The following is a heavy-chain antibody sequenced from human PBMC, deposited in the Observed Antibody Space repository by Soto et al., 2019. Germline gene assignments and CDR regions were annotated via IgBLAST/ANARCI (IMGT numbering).Heavy chain of an antibody. CDR1: GYTFTSYG. CDR3: ARKPRSGYSYGLSPYYMDF. Sequence: ASVKVSCKASGYTFTSYGISWVRQAPGQGLEWMGWISAYNGNTNYAQKLQGRVTMTTDTSTSTAYMELRSLRSDDTAVYYCARKPRSGYSYGLSPYYMDFWGKGTTVTVSS. J-gene: IGHJ6*03. V-gene: IGHV1-18*01. D-gene: IGHD5-18*01. CDR2: ISAYNGNT.